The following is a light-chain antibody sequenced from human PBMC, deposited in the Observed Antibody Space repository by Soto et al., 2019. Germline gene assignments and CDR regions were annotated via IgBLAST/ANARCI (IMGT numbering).Light chain of an antibody. Sequence: QSLLTQPPSASGTPGQRVTTSCSGSSSNIGSNYVYWYQQLPGTAPKLLIYRNNQRPSGVPDRFSGSKSGTSASLAISGLRSEDEADYYCAAWDDSLSGYVFGTGTKLTVL. CDR3: AAWDDSLSGYV. V-gene: IGLV1-47*01. CDR2: RNN. CDR1: SSNIGSNY. J-gene: IGLJ1*01.